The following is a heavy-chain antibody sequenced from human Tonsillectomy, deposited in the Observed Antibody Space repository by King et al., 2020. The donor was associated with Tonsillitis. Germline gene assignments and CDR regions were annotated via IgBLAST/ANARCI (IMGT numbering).Heavy chain of an antibody. J-gene: IGHJ4*02. V-gene: IGHV4-39*07. Sequence: QLQESGPGLVKPSETLSLTCTVSGGSISSSSYYWGWIRQPPGKGLEWIGSIYYSGSTYYNPSLKSRVTISVDTSKNQFSLKLSSMTAADTAVYYCARHPHVSRRYYYDSSGYYRADYWGQGTLVTVSS. CDR1: GGSISSSSYY. CDR2: IYYSGST. CDR3: ARHPHVSRRYYYDSSGYYRADY. D-gene: IGHD3-22*01.